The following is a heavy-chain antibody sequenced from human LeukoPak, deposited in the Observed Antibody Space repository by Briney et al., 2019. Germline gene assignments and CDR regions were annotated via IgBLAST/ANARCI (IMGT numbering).Heavy chain of an antibody. V-gene: IGHV4-4*09. CDR3: ARAYSRSYSHFDD. CDR2: IYTSGST. D-gene: IGHD1-26*01. J-gene: IGHJ4*02. Sequence: KPSETLSFTCTVSGGSISGYYWSWIRQPPGKGLEWIGYIYTSGSTNYNPSLKSRVTISVDTSKNQFSLRLSSVTAADTAMYFCARAYSRSYSHFDDWGQGTLVTVSS. CDR1: GGSISGYY.